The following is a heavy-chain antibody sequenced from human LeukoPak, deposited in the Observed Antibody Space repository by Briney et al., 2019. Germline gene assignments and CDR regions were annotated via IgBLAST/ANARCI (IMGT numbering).Heavy chain of an antibody. CDR3: ARDVGSGRPKAEYYFDY. CDR1: GGTFSSYA. D-gene: IGHD3-10*01. CDR2: IIPILGIA. V-gene: IGHV1-69*04. J-gene: IGHJ4*02. Sequence: GASVKVSCKASGGTFSSYAISWVRQAPGQGLEWMGRIIPILGIANYAQKFQGRVTITADKSTSTAYMELSSLRSEDTAVYYCARDVGSGRPKAEYYFDYWGQGTLVTVSS.